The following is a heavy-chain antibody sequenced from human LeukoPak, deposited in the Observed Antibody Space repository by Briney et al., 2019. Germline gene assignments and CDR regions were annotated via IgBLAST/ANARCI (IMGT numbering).Heavy chain of an antibody. CDR2: IYYSGST. CDR1: GGSISSYY. Sequence: SETLSLTCTVSGGSISSYYWSWIRQPPGKGLERIGYIYYSGSTNYNPSLKSRVTISVDTSKNQFSLKLSSVTAADTAVYYCARDRVLDGMDVWGQGTTVTVSS. CDR3: ARDRVLDGMDV. D-gene: IGHD3-3*02. J-gene: IGHJ6*02. V-gene: IGHV4-59*01.